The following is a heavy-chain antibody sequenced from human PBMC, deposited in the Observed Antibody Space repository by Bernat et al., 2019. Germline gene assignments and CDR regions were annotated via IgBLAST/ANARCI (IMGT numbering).Heavy chain of an antibody. Sequence: QVQLVESGGGVVQPGRSLRLSCAASGFTFSSYGMHWVRQAPGKGLGWVAVIWYDGSNKYYADSVKGRFTISRDNSKNTLYLQMNSLRAEDTAVYYCARDRLSKAGRYFDYWGQGTLVTVSS. J-gene: IGHJ4*02. CDR1: GFTFSSYG. CDR3: ARDRLSKAGRYFDY. V-gene: IGHV3-33*01. CDR2: IWYDGSNK. D-gene: IGHD1-26*01.